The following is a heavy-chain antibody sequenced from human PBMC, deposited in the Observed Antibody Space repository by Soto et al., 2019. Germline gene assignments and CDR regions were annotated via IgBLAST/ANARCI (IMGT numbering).Heavy chain of an antibody. D-gene: IGHD2-21*01. CDR1: GFIFSSYA. V-gene: IGHV3-30*09. CDR3: VSDTTNIFTRHFIPDGPPFDH. J-gene: IGHJ4*02. Sequence: GGSLRLSCVASGFIFSSYAFHWVRQAPGKGLEWVALISFDEATKYYADAVKGRFVISRDNAKNTLYLRMDSLRDADTAVYFCVSDTTNIFTRHFIPDGPPFDHWGRGTLVTVSS. CDR2: ISFDEATK.